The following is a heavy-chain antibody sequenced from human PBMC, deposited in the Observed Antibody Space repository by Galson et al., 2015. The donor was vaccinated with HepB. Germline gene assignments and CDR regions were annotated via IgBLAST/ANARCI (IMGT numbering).Heavy chain of an antibody. CDR2: ISGSSTYI. Sequence: SLRLSCAASGFTFSSYTMNWVRQAPRKGLEWVASISGSSTYIYYADSVKGRFTISRDNAKNSLYLQLNSLRAEDTAVYYCARGNWDLDYWGQGTLVTVSS. D-gene: IGHD7-27*01. J-gene: IGHJ4*02. CDR3: ARGNWDLDY. CDR1: GFTFSSYT. V-gene: IGHV3-21*01.